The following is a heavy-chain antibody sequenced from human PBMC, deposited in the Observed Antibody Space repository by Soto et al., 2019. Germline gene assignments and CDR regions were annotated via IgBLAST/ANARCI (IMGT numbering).Heavy chain of an antibody. V-gene: IGHV1-69*02. D-gene: IGHD3-22*01. J-gene: IGHJ4*02. Sequence: ASVKVSCKASGGTFSSYTISWVRQAPGQGLEWMGRIIPILGIANYAQKFQGRVTITADKSTSTAYMELSSLRSEDTAVYYCASTPRPTYDSSGYFDYWGQGTLVTVSS. CDR3: ASTPRPTYDSSGYFDY. CDR2: IIPILGIA. CDR1: GGTFSSYT.